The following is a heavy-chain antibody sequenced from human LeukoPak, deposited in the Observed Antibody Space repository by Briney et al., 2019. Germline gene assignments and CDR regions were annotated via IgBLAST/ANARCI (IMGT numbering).Heavy chain of an antibody. V-gene: IGHV3-33*01. J-gene: IGHJ4*02. CDR2: IPYDGSRA. CDR3: TRYNNEHFDY. Sequence: GGSLRLSCAGSGFTFGGYGMHWVRQTPGKGLEWVAGIPYDGSRAFYADSVKGRFTISRDNAKNTMSVQMDDLRAEDTAVYYCTRYNNEHFDYWGQGTLVTVSS. CDR1: GFTFGGYG. D-gene: IGHD1-14*01.